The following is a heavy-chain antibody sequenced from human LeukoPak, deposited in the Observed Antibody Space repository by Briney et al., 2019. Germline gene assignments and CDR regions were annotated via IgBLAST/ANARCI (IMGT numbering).Heavy chain of an antibody. CDR2: IRCETDGGTT. Sequence: GGSLRLSCAASGLTLSSAWMHWVRQAPGKGLEWIGLIRCETDGGTTDYASPVRGRFTISRDASKNTLYLQMNSLNIYDTAVYYRSQLYRSDPWGQGTLVTVSS. D-gene: IGHD1-1*01. CDR1: GLTLSSAW. J-gene: IGHJ5*02. V-gene: IGHV3-15*01. CDR3: SQLYRSDP.